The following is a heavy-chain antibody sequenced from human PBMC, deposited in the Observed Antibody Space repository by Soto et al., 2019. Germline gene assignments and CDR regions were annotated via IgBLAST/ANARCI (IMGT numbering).Heavy chain of an antibody. J-gene: IGHJ5*02. CDR2: INAGNGNT. V-gene: IGHV1-3*05. CDR3: ARGVPLWFDP. D-gene: IGHD3-10*01. CDR1: GYTFTSYA. Sequence: QVQLVQSGAEKKKPGASVKVSCKASGYTFTSYAIDWVRQAPGQRLEWMGWINAGNGNTKYSQKFQGRVTITRDTSASTAYMELSSLRAEDTAVYYCARGVPLWFDPWGQGTLVTVSS.